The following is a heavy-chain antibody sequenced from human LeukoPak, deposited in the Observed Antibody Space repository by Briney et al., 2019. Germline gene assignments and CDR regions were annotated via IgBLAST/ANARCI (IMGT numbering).Heavy chain of an antibody. CDR1: GFTFSSYD. V-gene: IGHV3-13*01. CDR3: IRGGIQVSGIDAFDI. J-gene: IGHJ3*02. Sequence: GGSLRLSCAASGFTFSSYDMHWVRQAPGRGLEWVSAIGIAGDTYYPDSVKGRFTISREDAKNSMYLQMNSLKDGDTAVYYCIRGGIQVSGIDAFDIWGQGTMVTVSS. D-gene: IGHD5/OR15-5a*01. CDR2: IGIAGDT.